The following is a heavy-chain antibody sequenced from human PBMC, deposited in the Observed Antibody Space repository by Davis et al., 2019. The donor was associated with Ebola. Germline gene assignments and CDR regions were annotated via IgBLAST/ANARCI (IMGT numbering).Heavy chain of an antibody. CDR3: ASTNCGGDCYFDNWFDP. V-gene: IGHV3-48*02. D-gene: IGHD2-21*01. CDR2: ISSSSNTI. Sequence: GESLKISCAASGFTFSSYSMNWVRQAPGKGLEWVSYISSSSNTIYYADSVKGRFTISRDNAKNSLYLQMNSLRDEDTAVYYCASTNCGGDCYFDNWFDPWGQGTLVTVSS. CDR1: GFTFSSYS. J-gene: IGHJ5*02.